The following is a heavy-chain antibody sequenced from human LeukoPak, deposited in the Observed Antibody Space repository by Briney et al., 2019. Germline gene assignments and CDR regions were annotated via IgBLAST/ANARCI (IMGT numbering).Heavy chain of an antibody. CDR1: GYTFTGYY. J-gene: IGHJ4*02. CDR2: INPNSGGT. Sequence: GASVKVSCKASGYTFTGYYMHWVRQAPGQGLEWMGWINPNSGGTNYAQKFQGRVTMTRDTSISTAYMELSSLRYDDTAAYYCARLQIEFGEFTDYWGQGTLVTVSS. D-gene: IGHD3-10*01. V-gene: IGHV1-2*02. CDR3: ARLQIEFGEFTDY.